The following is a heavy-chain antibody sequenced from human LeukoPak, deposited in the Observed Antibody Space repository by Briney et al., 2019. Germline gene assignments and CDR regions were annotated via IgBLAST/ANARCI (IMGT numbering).Heavy chain of an antibody. CDR3: ARVLRFLEWMDFDI. CDR2: INHSGST. J-gene: IGHJ3*02. Sequence: PSETLSLTCAVYGGSFSGYYWSWIRQPPGKGLEWIGEINHSGSTNYNPSLKSRVTISVDTSKNQFSLKLSSVTAADTAVYYCARVLRFLEWMDFDIWGQGTMVTVSS. D-gene: IGHD3-3*01. CDR1: GGSFSGYY. V-gene: IGHV4-34*01.